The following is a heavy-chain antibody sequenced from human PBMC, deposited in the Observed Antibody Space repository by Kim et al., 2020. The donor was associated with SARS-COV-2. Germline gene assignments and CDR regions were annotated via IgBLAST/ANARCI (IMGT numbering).Heavy chain of an antibody. CDR1: GDSISGYY. J-gene: IGHJ3*01. CDR3: ARSRNFDWLPWWD. CDR2: IFYSGST. D-gene: IGHD3-9*01. Sequence: SETLSLTCTVSGDSISGYYWSWIRQPPGRGLEWIGYIFYSGSTNYNPSLKSRVTISVDTSKNQFSLELSSVTTADTAVYYCARSRNFDWLPWWDWGQETIGTVSS. V-gene: IGHV4-59*01.